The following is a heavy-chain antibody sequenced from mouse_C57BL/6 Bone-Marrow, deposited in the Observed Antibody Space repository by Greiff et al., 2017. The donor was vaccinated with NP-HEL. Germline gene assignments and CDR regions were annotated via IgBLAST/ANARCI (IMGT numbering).Heavy chain of an antibody. CDR3: AMGKIYYGNCAY. D-gene: IGHD2-1*01. J-gene: IGHJ3*01. CDR1: GYTFTSYW. Sequence: QVQLQQPGAELVKPGASVKVSCKASGYTFTSYWMHWVKQRPGQGLEWIGRIHPSDSDTNYNQKFKGKATLTVDKSSSTAYMQLSSLTSEDSAVYYCAMGKIYYGNCAYWGQGTLVTVSA. CDR2: IHPSDSDT. V-gene: IGHV1-74*01.